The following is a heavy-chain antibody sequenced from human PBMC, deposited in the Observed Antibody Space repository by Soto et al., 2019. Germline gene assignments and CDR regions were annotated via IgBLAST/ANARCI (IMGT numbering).Heavy chain of an antibody. Sequence: SETLSLTCTVSGGSMRNYFWTWIRQPPGKGLEWIGYIHYSGTTSFFPSYNPSLRSRVTISEDSSKNQFSLKLLSVTTADTAVYFCAAGEASSRNLAPYYLDFWGQGTLVTVSS. D-gene: IGHD6-13*01. CDR1: GGSMRNYF. V-gene: IGHV4-59*01. J-gene: IGHJ4*02. CDR3: AAGEASSRNLAPYYLDF. CDR2: IHYSGTT.